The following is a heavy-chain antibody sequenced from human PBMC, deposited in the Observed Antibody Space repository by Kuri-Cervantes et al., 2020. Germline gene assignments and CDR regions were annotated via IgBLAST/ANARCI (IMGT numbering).Heavy chain of an antibody. Sequence: SETLSLTCAVYGGSFSGYYWSWIRQPPGKGLEWIGEINHSGSTNYNPSLKSRVTISVDTSKNQFSLKLSSVTAADTAVYYCARVANGGYSYGLGGPDYWGQGTLVTVSS. CDR3: ARVANGGYSYGLGGPDY. J-gene: IGHJ4*02. CDR2: INHSGST. V-gene: IGHV4-34*01. CDR1: GGSFSGYY. D-gene: IGHD5-18*01.